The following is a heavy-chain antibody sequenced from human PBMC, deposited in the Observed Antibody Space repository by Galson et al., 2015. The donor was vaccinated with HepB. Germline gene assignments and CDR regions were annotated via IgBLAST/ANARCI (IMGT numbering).Heavy chain of an antibody. V-gene: IGHV3-30*02. J-gene: IGHJ5*02. CDR1: GSVFNNNG. Sequence: LRLSCAASGSVFNNNGMHWVRQPPGKGLEWVAFIAWDGSSNYYGDSAKGRFTISRDKSKNTLFLQMNSLTVEDTAVYYCAKDHNSGWGNWLDPWGQGTLVTVSS. CDR2: IAWDGSSN. CDR3: AKDHNSGWGNWLDP. D-gene: IGHD6-19*01.